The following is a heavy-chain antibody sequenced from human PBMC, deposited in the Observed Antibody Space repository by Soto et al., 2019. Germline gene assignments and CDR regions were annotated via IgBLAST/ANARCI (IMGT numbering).Heavy chain of an antibody. CDR1: GGSVSSGSYY. D-gene: IGHD2-15*01. V-gene: IGHV4-61*01. Sequence: TSETLSLTCTVSGGSVSSGSYYWSWIRQPPGKGLEWIGYIYYSGSTNYNPSLKSRVTISVDTSKNQFSLKLSSVTAADTAVYYCARDRMDYYYYGMDVWGQGTTVTVSS. J-gene: IGHJ6*02. CDR3: ARDRMDYYYYGMDV. CDR2: IYYSGST.